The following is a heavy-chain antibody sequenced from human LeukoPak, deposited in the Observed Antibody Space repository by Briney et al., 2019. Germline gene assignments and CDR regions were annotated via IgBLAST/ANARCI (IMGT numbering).Heavy chain of an antibody. CDR3: ARDWDSGYDTYYFDY. V-gene: IGHV3-30-3*01. D-gene: IGHD5-12*01. CDR1: GFTFSSYA. CDR2: ISYDGSNK. J-gene: IGHJ4*02. Sequence: GGSLRLSCAASGFTFSSYAMHWVRQAPGKGLEWVALISYDGSNKYYADSVKGRFTISRDNAKNSLYLQMNSLRAEDTAVYYCARDWDSGYDTYYFDYWGQGTLVTVSS.